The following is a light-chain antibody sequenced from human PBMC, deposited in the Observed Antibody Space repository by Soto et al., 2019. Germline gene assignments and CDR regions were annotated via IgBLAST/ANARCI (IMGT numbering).Light chain of an antibody. CDR3: HQYNSYPRT. Sequence: DIQMTQSPSTLSAAVGDRVTITCRATQSVGSWLAWYQQKPGKAPKLLIYDASSLESGVPSRFSGSGSGTEFTLTISSLQPDDFATYYCHQYNSYPRTFGQGTKVEIK. J-gene: IGKJ1*01. CDR1: QSVGSW. V-gene: IGKV1-5*01. CDR2: DAS.